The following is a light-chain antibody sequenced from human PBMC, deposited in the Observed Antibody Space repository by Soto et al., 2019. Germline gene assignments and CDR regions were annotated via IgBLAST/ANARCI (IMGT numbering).Light chain of an antibody. CDR2: EVS. CDR3: YSYAGSSLVV. CDR1: SSDVGSYNL. V-gene: IGLV2-23*02. Sequence: QSALTQPASVSGSPGQSITISCTGTSSDVGSYNLVSWYQQHPGKAPKLMIYEVSKRPSGVSNRFSGSKSGNTASLTISGLQAEDEADYYCYSYAGSSLVVFGGGTKVTVL. J-gene: IGLJ2*01.